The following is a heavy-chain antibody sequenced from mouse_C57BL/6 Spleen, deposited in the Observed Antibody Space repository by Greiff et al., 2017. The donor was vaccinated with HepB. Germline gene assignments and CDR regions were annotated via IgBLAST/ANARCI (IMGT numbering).Heavy chain of an antibody. CDR2: ISYDGSN. Sequence: VQLKESGPGLAKPSQSLSLTCSVTGYSITSGYYWNWIRQFPGNKLEWMGYISYDGSNNYNPSLKNRISITRDTSKNQFFLKLNSVTTEDTATYYCASGYGSSWEDYWGQGTSVTVSS. CDR1: GYSITSGYY. J-gene: IGHJ4*01. CDR3: ASGYGSSWEDY. V-gene: IGHV3-6*01. D-gene: IGHD1-1*01.